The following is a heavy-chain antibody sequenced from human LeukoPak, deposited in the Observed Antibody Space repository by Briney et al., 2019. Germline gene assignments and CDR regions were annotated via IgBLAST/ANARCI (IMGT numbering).Heavy chain of an antibody. V-gene: IGHV1-46*01. CDR1: GYTFTSNY. CDR2: INPSGGST. Sequence: ASVKVSCKAFGYTFTSNYMHWVRQAPGQGLEWMGIINPSGGSTSYAQKFQGRVTMTRDMSTSTVYMELSSLRSEDTAVYYCARDPPYCSGGSCYSSNYFDYWGQGTLVTVSS. CDR3: ARDPPYCSGGSCYSSNYFDY. J-gene: IGHJ4*02. D-gene: IGHD2-15*01.